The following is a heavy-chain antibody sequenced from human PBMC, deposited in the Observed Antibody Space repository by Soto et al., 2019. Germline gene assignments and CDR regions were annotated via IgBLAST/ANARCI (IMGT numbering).Heavy chain of an antibody. V-gene: IGHV3-9*01. CDR1: GFTFDDYA. J-gene: IGHJ5*02. Sequence: GGSLRLSCAASGFTFDDYAMHWVRQAPGKGLEWVSGISWNSGSIGYADSVKGRFTISRDNAKNSLYLQMNSLRAEDTALYYCAKSRAVTGPLDPWGQGTLVTVSS. CDR2: ISWNSGSI. D-gene: IGHD6-19*01. CDR3: AKSRAVTGPLDP.